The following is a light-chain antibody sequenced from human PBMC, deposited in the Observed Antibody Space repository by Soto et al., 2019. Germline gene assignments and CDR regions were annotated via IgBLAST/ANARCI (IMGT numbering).Light chain of an antibody. Sequence: DIQMTQSPSSLSASVGDRVTITCRASQAIRNDVGWYQQKPGKDPKRLIYVASRLESGVPSRFSGCCFETEFTLTISGLQPEDFATYYCLQHNNYPWTFGQGTKGDIK. CDR3: LQHNNYPWT. V-gene: IGKV1-17*01. J-gene: IGKJ1*01. CDR1: QAIRND. CDR2: VAS.